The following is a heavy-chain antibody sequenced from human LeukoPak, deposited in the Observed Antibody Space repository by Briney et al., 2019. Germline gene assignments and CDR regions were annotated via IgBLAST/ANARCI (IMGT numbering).Heavy chain of an antibody. V-gene: IGHV3-30*04. Sequence: PGRSLRLSCAASGFTFSSYAMHWVRQAPGKGPEWVAVISYDGSNKYYADSVKGRFTISRDNSKNTLYLQMNSLRAEDTAVYYCARAMIVVVIGDAFDIWGQGTMVTVSS. CDR2: ISYDGSNK. CDR1: GFTFSSYA. D-gene: IGHD3-22*01. CDR3: ARAMIVVVIGDAFDI. J-gene: IGHJ3*02.